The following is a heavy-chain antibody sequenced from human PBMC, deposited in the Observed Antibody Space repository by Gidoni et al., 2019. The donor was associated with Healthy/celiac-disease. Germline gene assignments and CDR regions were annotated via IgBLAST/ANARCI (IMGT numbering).Heavy chain of an antibody. J-gene: IGHJ6*02. V-gene: IGHV1-2*04. CDR2: INPNSGGT. CDR3: ARDRKATVTPYYHYYGMDV. D-gene: IGHD4-17*01. CDR1: GYTFTGYY. Sequence: QVQLVQSGAEVKKPGASVKVSCKASGYTFTGYYMHWVRQAPGQGLEWMGWINPNSGGTNYAQKFQGWVTMTRDTSISTAYMELSRLRSDDTAVYYCARDRKATVTPYYHYYGMDVWGQGTTVTVSS.